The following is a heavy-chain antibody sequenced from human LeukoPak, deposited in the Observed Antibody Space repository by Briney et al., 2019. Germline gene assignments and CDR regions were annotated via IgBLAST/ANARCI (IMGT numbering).Heavy chain of an antibody. J-gene: IGHJ6*02. CDR3: AREKYEGSGSHYFALDV. V-gene: IGHV3-33*07. CDR2: IWFDGSNK. CDR1: GRTIGLYG. D-gene: IGHD3-10*01. Sequence: PGRSLRLSCEASGRTIGLYGMFWVRQAPGKGLERVAAIWFDGSNKYYADSVKGRFTISRDNSRNTVLLQMDSLSAEDTAVYYCAREKYEGSGSHYFALDVWGQGTMVIVSS.